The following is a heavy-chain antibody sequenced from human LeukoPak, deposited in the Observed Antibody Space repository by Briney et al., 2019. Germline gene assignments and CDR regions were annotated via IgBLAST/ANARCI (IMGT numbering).Heavy chain of an antibody. D-gene: IGHD5-12*01. V-gene: IGHV4-38-2*02. J-gene: IGHJ4*02. CDR2: IYHSGST. CDR1: GYSISSGYY. Sequence: SETLSLTCTVSGYSISSGYYWGWIRQPPGKGLEWIGSIYHSGSTYYNPSLKSRVTISVDTSKNQFSLKLSSVTAADTAVYYCARGVATGDYWGQGTLVTVSS. CDR3: ARGVATGDY.